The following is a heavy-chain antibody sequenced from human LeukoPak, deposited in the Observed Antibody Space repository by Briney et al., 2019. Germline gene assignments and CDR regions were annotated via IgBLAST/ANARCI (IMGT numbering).Heavy chain of an antibody. CDR1: GYTFTGYY. J-gene: IGHJ4*02. V-gene: IGHV1-2*02. D-gene: IGHD5-24*01. CDR3: ARDGTGVYNLVQY. Sequence: ASVKVSCKASGYTFTGYYMHWVRQAPGQGLEWMGWIDPNSGGTNYAQKFQGRVTMTRDTSISAVYMELSRLRSDDTAVYYCARDGTGVYNLVQYWGQGTLVTVSS. CDR2: IDPNSGGT.